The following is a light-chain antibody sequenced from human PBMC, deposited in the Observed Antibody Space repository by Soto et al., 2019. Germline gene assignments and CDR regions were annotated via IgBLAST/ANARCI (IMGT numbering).Light chain of an antibody. J-gene: IGKJ1*01. CDR1: QSISRW. Sequence: DLQLTQSTSTLCASLGDRFTITCRARQSISRWLAWYQQRSGTCPKLLIYDASILESGVPSRFSGSGSGTEFTLTISSLQPDDFATYYCQQYNSYRTVGQGTKVEIK. CDR2: DAS. V-gene: IGKV1-5*01. CDR3: QQYNSYRT.